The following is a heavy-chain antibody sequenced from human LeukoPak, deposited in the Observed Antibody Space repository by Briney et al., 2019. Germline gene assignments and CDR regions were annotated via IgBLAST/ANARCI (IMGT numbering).Heavy chain of an antibody. J-gene: IGHJ4*02. Sequence: PGGSLRLSCAASGFTFSSYGMHWVRQAPGKGLEWVAVISYDGSNKYYADSVKGRFTISRDNSKNTLYLQMNSLRAEDTAVYYCAKDRCSSGYYSYWGQGTLVTVSS. CDR2: ISYDGSNK. D-gene: IGHD3-22*01. CDR3: AKDRCSSGYYSY. V-gene: IGHV3-30*18. CDR1: GFTFSSYG.